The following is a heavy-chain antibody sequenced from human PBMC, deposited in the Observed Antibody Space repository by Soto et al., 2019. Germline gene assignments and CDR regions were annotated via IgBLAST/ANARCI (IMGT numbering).Heavy chain of an antibody. V-gene: IGHV3-23*01. Sequence: GGSLRLSCAASGFTFSSYAMSWVRQAPGKGLEWVSAISGSGGSTYYADSVKGRFTISGDNSKNTLYLQMNSLRAEDTAVYYCAVHRHYYDSSGYQDPWGQGTLVTVSS. D-gene: IGHD3-22*01. J-gene: IGHJ5*02. CDR2: ISGSGGST. CDR1: GFTFSSYA. CDR3: AVHRHYYDSSGYQDP.